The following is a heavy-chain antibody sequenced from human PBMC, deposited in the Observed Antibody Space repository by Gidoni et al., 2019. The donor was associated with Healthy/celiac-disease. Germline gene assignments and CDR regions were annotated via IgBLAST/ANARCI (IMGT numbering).Heavy chain of an antibody. CDR1: GGSISNYY. V-gene: IGHV4-59*01. CDR2: IYYSGST. Sequence: QVNLQEPGPGLVTPSQALSPTSTSHGGSISNYYWSWIRQPPGKGLEWIGYIYYSGSTNYNPTLKSRVTISVDTSKNQFSLKLSSVTAADTAVDYCAREGCSSTRGYAGRDAFDICGQGTMVTVSS. CDR3: AREGCSSTRGYAGRDAFDI. J-gene: IGHJ3*02. D-gene: IGHD2-2*01.